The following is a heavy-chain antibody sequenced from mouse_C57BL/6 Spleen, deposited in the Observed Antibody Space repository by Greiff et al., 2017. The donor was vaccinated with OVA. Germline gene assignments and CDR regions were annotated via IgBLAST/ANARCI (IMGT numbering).Heavy chain of an antibody. CDR1: GYAFSSSW. V-gene: IGHV1-82*01. D-gene: IGHD2-5*01. CDR2: IYPGDGDT. CDR3: AISTVVTTPFAY. Sequence: QVQLQQSGPELVKPGASVKISCKASGYAFSSSWMNWVKQRPGKGLEWIGRIYPGDGDTKYNGKLKGKATLTADKSSSTAYLQLSSLTSEDSAVYVCAISTVVTTPFAYWGQGTLVTVSA. J-gene: IGHJ3*01.